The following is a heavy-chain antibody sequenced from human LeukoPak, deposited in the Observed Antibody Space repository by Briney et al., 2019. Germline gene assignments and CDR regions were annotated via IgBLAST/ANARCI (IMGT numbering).Heavy chain of an antibody. CDR3: ARDIGSRI. CDR1: GDSISSYY. D-gene: IGHD1-26*01. Sequence: SETLSLTCTVSGDSISSYYWSWIRQPPGKGLEWIGYISYNGMTNYNPSLESRVTIALDTSNNQFSLRLSSVTAADTAVFYCARDIGSRIWGKGTTVIVSS. V-gene: IGHV4-59*12. CDR2: ISYNGMT. J-gene: IGHJ6*04.